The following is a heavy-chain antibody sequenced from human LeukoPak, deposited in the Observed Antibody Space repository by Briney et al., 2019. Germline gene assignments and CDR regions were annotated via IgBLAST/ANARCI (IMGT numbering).Heavy chain of an antibody. Sequence: GASVKVSCKVSGYTITELSMHWVRQAPGKGLEWMGGFDPEDGETIYAQKFQGRVTMTEDTSTDTAYMELSSLRSEDTAVYYCAKGDQGPVAYYDLWSGYSTGGIDYRGQGTLVTVSS. CDR1: GYTITELS. CDR2: FDPEDGET. CDR3: AKGDQGPVAYYDLWSGYSTGGIDY. V-gene: IGHV1-24*01. D-gene: IGHD3-3*01. J-gene: IGHJ4*02.